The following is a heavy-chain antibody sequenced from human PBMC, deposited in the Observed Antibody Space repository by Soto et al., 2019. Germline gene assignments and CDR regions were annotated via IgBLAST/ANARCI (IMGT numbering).Heavy chain of an antibody. CDR3: ARGNSGSYGGYYYYGMDV. CDR1: GFTFNSYG. V-gene: IGHV3-30*03. D-gene: IGHD1-26*01. Sequence: GGSLRLSCAASGFTFNSYGMHWVRQGPGNGLEWVAFISYDSTKTYYADSVKGRFTISRDNSNSALYVQMNSLTGEDTAMYYCARGNSGSYGGYYYYGMDVWGQGTTVTVSS. J-gene: IGHJ6*02. CDR2: ISYDSTKT.